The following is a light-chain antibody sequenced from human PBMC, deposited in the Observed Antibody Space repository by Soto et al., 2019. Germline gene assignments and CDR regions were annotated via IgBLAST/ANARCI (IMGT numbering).Light chain of an antibody. Sequence: HSARTQPASVSGSPGQSITISCTGTRSDVGGYNFVSWYQQHPGKAPKLMIYDVSNRPSGISNRFSGSKSVNTASLTISGLQAEDGADYYCSSYTSSSTSVFGTGTKLTVL. CDR1: RSDVGGYNF. CDR3: SSYTSSSTSV. V-gene: IGLV2-14*01. CDR2: DVS. J-gene: IGLJ1*01.